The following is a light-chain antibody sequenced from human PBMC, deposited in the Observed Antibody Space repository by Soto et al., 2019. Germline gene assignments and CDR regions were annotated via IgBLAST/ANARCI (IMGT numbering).Light chain of an antibody. CDR1: QSVPRSY. CDR2: DAS. Sequence: EIVLTQSPGTLSLSPGERATLSCRASQSVPRSYLGWYQQRPGQAPMLLIYDASRRATGIPDRFSGSESGTDFTLTISSLEPEDFAVYYCHQYAWSPLTFGQGTRLEIK. V-gene: IGKV3-20*01. CDR3: HQYAWSPLT. J-gene: IGKJ5*01.